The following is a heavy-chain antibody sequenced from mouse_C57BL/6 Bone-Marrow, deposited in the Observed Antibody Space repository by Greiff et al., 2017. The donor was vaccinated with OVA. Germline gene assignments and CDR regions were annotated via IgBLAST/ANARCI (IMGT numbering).Heavy chain of an antibody. Sequence: QVQLQQSGAELARPGASVKLSCKASGYTFTSYGISWVKQRTGQGLEWIGEIYPRSGNTYYNEKFKGKATLTADKSSSTAYMELRSLTSEDSAVYFCARIEQLRLRGAYWGQGTLVTVSA. CDR1: GYTFTSYG. D-gene: IGHD3-2*02. CDR2: IYPRSGNT. CDR3: ARIEQLRLRGAY. J-gene: IGHJ3*01. V-gene: IGHV1-81*01.